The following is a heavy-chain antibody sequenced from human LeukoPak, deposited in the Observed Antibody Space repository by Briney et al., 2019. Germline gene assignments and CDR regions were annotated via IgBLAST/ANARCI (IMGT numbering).Heavy chain of an antibody. V-gene: IGHV4-4*02. CDR1: GGSVSHSNW. Sequence: SGTLSLTCAVSGGSVSHSNWWTWVRQSPGKGLEWIGEVHPSEGTNYNPSLKSRVTISVDTSKNQFSLKLSSVTAADTAVYYCARTAITMVRGDPYNWFDPWGQGTLVTVSS. J-gene: IGHJ5*02. D-gene: IGHD3-10*01. CDR3: ARTAITMVRGDPYNWFDP. CDR2: VHPSEGT.